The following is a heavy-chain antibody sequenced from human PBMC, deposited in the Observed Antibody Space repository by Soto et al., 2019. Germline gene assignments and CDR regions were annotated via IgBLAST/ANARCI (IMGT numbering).Heavy chain of an antibody. CDR1: GYTFTGYY. Sequence: QVQLVQSGAEVKKPGASVKVSCKASGYTFTGYYMHWVRQAPGQGLEWMGWINPNSGGTNYAQKFQGRVTMTRDTSISTAYMELSRLRSDDTAVYYCARDAPLEARAYRGMDVWGQGTTVTVSS. CDR2: INPNSGGT. J-gene: IGHJ6*02. CDR3: ARDAPLEARAYRGMDV. V-gene: IGHV1-2*02.